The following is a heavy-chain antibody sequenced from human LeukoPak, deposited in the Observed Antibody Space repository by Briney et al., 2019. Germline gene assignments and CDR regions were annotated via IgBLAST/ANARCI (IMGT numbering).Heavy chain of an antibody. CDR2: IYTSRTT. V-gene: IGHV4-4*09. Sequence: SETLSLTCTVSGGSISSYYWRWLRQAPGKGVEWVWYIYTSRTTNYNPSLKSLLTISVDTSKNQFSLKLSSVTAADAAVYYCARHHSSSSVCYFYYWGQGTLVTVSS. D-gene: IGHD6-6*01. CDR1: GGSISSYY. J-gene: IGHJ4*02. CDR3: ARHHSSSSVCYFYY.